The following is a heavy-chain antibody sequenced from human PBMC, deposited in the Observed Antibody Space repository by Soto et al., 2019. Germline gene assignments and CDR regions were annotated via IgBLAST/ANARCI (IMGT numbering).Heavy chain of an antibody. CDR2: LYTGGST. J-gene: IGHJ4*02. D-gene: IGHD5-18*01. CDR1: GSTVSSNS. V-gene: IGHV3-66*01. Sequence: EVQLVESGGGLVQPGGSLRLSCAASGSTVSSNSMPWVRQAPGKGLGWVSFLYTGGSTYYSDSVKGRFTISRDNSKNTLYLQMSSLRAEDTAVYYCARDWSYGAFGYWGQGTLVTVSS. CDR3: ARDWSYGAFGY.